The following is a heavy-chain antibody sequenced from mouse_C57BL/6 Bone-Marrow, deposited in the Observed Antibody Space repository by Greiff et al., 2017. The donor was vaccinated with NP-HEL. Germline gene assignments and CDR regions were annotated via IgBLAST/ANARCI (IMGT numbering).Heavy chain of an antibody. CDR2: IRNKANGYTT. J-gene: IGHJ2*01. CDR1: GFTFTDYY. CDR3: ARTTVVATYFDY. D-gene: IGHD1-1*01. Sequence: EVQLVESGGGLVQPGGSLSLSCAASGFTFTDYYMSWVRQPPGKALEWLGFIRNKANGYTTEYSASVKGRFTISRDNSQSILYLQMNALRAEDSATYYCARTTVVATYFDYWGQGTTLTVSS. V-gene: IGHV7-3*01.